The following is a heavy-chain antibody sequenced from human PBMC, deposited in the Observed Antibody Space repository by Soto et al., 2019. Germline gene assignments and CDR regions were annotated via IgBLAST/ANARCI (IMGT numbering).Heavy chain of an antibody. CDR1: GFTFSSYA. CDR2: ISGSGGST. CDR3: AKESITEYGSGSYYRPSPDY. Sequence: GGSLRLSCAASGFTFSSYAMSWVRQAPGKGLEWVSAISGSGGSTYYADSVKGRFTISRDNSKNTLYLQMNSLRAEDTAVYYCAKESITEYGSGSYYRPSPDYWGQGTLVTVSS. D-gene: IGHD3-10*01. V-gene: IGHV3-23*01. J-gene: IGHJ4*02.